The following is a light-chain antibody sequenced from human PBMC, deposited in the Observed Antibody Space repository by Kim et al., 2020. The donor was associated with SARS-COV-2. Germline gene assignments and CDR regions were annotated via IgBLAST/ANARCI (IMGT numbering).Light chain of an antibody. CDR1: SIRSFY. V-gene: IGLV3-19*01. Sequence: SSELTQDPAVSVDLGQTVRITCQGDSIRSFYASWYQQRPGQAPILVIYGRNNRPSGIPDRFSGSSSGNTASMTITGAQAEDEADYYCQSGDTTENLFGGDTQLTGL. CDR2: GRN. CDR3: QSGDTTENL. J-gene: IGLJ2*01.